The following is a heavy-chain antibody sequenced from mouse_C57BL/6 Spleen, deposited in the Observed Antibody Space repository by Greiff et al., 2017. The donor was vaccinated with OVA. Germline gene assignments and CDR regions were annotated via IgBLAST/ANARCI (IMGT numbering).Heavy chain of an antibody. Sequence: VQLQQSGPELVKPGASVKISCKASGYTFTDYYMNWVKQSHGKSLEWIGDINPNNGGTSYNQKFKGKATLTVDKSSSTAYMELRSLTSEDSAVYYCARVEGYGKGYYFDYWGQGTTLTVSS. CDR1: GYTFTDYY. V-gene: IGHV1-26*01. CDR3: ARVEGYGKGYYFDY. J-gene: IGHJ2*01. CDR2: INPNNGGT. D-gene: IGHD2-1*01.